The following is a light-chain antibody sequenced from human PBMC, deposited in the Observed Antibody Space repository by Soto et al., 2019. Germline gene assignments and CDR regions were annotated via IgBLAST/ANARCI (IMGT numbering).Light chain of an antibody. J-gene: IGKJ4*01. CDR3: QKYNRAPLT. V-gene: IGKV1-27*01. Sequence: DIQMTQSPSSLSASLGDRVTITCRASQGISVYLAWFQQKPGKVPKLLIYAASTLQSGVPSRFSGSGSGTDFTLIIISLQPEDVATYYFQKYNRAPLTFGGGTKVAIK. CDR1: QGISVY. CDR2: AAS.